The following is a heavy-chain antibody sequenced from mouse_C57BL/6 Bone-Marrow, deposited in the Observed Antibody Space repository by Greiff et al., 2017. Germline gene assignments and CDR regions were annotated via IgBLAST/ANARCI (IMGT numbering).Heavy chain of an antibody. Sequence: VQLQQPGAELVKPGASVKLSCKASGYTFTSYWMHWVKQRPGRGLEWIGRIDPNSGGTKYNEKFKSKATLTADKPSSTAYMQLRSLTSEDSAVXCGARGCCGSSDRFAYWGQGTLVTVSA. V-gene: IGHV1-72*01. CDR2: IDPNSGGT. CDR1: GYTFTSYW. J-gene: IGHJ3*01. CDR3: ARGCCGSSDRFAY. D-gene: IGHD1-1*01.